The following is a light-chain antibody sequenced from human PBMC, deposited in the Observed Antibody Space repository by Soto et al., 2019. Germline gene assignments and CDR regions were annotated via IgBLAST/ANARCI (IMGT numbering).Light chain of an antibody. CDR2: GAS. J-gene: IGKJ1*01. Sequence: EIVLTQSPGTLSLSPGERATLCCRASRSVSSSYLAWYQQKPGQAPRLLIYGASSRATGIPDRFSGSGSGTDFTLTISRLEPEDFAVYYCQQYGSSPETFGQGTKVEIK. CDR1: RSVSSSY. CDR3: QQYGSSPET. V-gene: IGKV3-20*01.